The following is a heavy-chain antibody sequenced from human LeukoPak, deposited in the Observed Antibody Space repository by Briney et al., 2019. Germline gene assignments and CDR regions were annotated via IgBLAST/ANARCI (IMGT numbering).Heavy chain of an antibody. Sequence: SETLSLTCTVSGGSISSYYWSWIRQPPGKGLEWIGYIYYSGSTNYNPSLKSRVTISVDTSKNQFSLKLSSVTAADTAVYYCARRGSSYWFDPWGQGTLVTVSS. V-gene: IGHV4-59*01. D-gene: IGHD6-6*01. CDR1: GGSISSYY. J-gene: IGHJ5*02. CDR3: ARRGSSYWFDP. CDR2: IYYSGST.